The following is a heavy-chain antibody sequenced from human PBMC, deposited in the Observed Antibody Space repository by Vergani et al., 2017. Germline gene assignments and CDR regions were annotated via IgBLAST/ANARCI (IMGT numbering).Heavy chain of an antibody. D-gene: IGHD3-3*01. Sequence: QLQLQESGPGLVKPSATLSLTCSVSGASIRSIHYYWGWLRQPPGKGLEWIASIYYSGSTYYNPSLKSRVTISLDTSKNQFSLKLSSVTAADTAVYFCARHSTVEWLVKLGWFDPWGQGILVTVSS. CDR1: GASIRSIHYY. J-gene: IGHJ5*02. V-gene: IGHV4-39*01. CDR3: ARHSTVEWLVKLGWFDP. CDR2: IYYSGST.